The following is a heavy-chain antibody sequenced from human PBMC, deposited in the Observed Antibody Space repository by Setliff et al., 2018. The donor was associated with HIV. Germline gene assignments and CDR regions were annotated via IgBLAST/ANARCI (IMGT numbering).Heavy chain of an antibody. CDR2: ISQSGTT. D-gene: IGHD3-10*01. J-gene: IGHJ4*02. Sequence: KASETLSLTCSVSGGSISSHYWSWIRQPLGKGLEWIGSISQSGTTYYSPSLKNRVTISVDTSRNRFSLKLGSVSASDTANYYCARQPLYFGEPYYFDYWGLGTLVTVSS. CDR3: ARQPLYFGEPYYFDY. CDR1: GGSISSHY. V-gene: IGHV4-59*08.